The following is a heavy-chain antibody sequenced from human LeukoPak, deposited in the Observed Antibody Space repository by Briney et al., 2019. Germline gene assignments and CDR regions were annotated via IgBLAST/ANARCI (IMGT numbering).Heavy chain of an antibody. CDR1: EFTFSSYW. CDR2: INSDGSST. V-gene: IGHV3-74*01. J-gene: IGHJ5*02. D-gene: IGHD2-2*02. CDR3: ARCDSSSCYTGFDP. Sequence: GGSLRLSCAASEFTFSSYWMHWVRQAPGKGLVWVSRINSDGSSTTYADSVKGRFTISRDSAKNTLYLQMNSLRAEDTAVYYCARCDSSSCYTGFDPWGQGTLVTVSS.